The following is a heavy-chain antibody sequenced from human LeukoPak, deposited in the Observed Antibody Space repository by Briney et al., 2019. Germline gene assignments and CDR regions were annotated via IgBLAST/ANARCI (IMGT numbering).Heavy chain of an antibody. CDR2: ISAGGVTT. CDR3: AKGVAYYYDSSVGYPFDY. Sequence: GGSLRLSCVGSGFTFSNYAMSWVRQASGKGLEWVSGISAGGVTTYYADSVKGRFTISRDNSKNTLYLQMNSLRAEDTAVYYCAKGVAYYYDSSVGYPFDYWGQGTLVTVSS. V-gene: IGHV3-23*01. CDR1: GFTFSNYA. J-gene: IGHJ4*02. D-gene: IGHD3-22*01.